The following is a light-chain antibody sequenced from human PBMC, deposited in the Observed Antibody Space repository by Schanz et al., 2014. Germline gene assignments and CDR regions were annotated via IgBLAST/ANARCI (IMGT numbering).Light chain of an antibody. J-gene: IGLJ2*01. Sequence: SSELTQPPSVSVAPGQTARITCGGNNIGDKRVHWYQQKPGQAPVLVVYDYSDRPSGIPERFSGSNSGNTATLTISRVEAGDEADYYCQVWDSNSDVLFGGGTKLTVL. CDR2: DYS. CDR1: NIGDKR. V-gene: IGLV3-21*02. CDR3: QVWDSNSDVL.